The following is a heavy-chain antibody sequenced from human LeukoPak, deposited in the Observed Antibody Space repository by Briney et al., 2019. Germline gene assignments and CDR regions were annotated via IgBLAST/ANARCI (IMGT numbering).Heavy chain of an antibody. J-gene: IGHJ6*02. V-gene: IGHV1-46*01. CDR2: INPSGGRT. CDR1: GYTFTSDY. CDR3: YCHSSGWVYYYYYGMDV. Sequence: GASVKVSCKASGYTFTSDYIHWVRQAPGQGLEWLGIINPSGGRTTYGQNFQGRVTMTRDTSTSTVYMELSSLRSEDTAVYYCYCHSSGWVYYYYYGMDVWGQGTTVTVSS. D-gene: IGHD6-19*01.